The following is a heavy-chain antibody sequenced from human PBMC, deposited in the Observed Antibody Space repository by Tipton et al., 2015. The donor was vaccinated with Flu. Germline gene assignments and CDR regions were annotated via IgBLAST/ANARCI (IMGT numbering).Heavy chain of an antibody. CDR2: IYHYGST. CDR3: ARDVRGYSGYTGSDGFDI. CDR1: GGSISSVNYY. J-gene: IGHJ3*02. Sequence: TLSLTCIVSGGSISSVNYYWGWIRQPPGKGPEWIGSIYHYGSTYYSPSLKSRVSISLDKSENQFSLRLSSATAADTALYFCARDVRGYSGYTGSDGFDIWGRGIMVIVSS. V-gene: IGHV4-39*07. D-gene: IGHD5-12*01.